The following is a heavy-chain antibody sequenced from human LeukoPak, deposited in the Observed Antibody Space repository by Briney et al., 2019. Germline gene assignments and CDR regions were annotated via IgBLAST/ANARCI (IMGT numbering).Heavy chain of an antibody. CDR2: VSDSGGRT. J-gene: IGHJ4*02. Sequence: GGSLRLSCAVSGITLSNYGMSWVRQAPGEGLEWVAGVSDSGGRTNYADSVKGRFTISRDNSKNTLYLQMNSLRAEDTAVYFCAKRGVVIRVILVGFHKEAYYFDSWAREPWSPSPQ. CDR1: GITLSNYG. V-gene: IGHV3-23*01. CDR3: AKRGVVIRVILVGFHKEAYYFDS. D-gene: IGHD3-22*01.